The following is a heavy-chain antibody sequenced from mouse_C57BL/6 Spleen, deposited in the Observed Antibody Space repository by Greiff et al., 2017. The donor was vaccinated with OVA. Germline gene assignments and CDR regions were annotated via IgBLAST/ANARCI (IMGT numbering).Heavy chain of an antibody. CDR3: TTRGAFAY. CDR2: IDPENGDT. V-gene: IGHV14-4*01. Sequence: EVQLQQSGAELVRPGASVKLSCTASGFNIKDDYMHWVKQRPEQGLEWIGWIDPENGDTEYASKFQGKATITADTSSNTAYLHLSSLTSEDTAVYYCTTRGAFAYWGQGTLVTVSA. J-gene: IGHJ3*01. CDR1: GFNIKDDY.